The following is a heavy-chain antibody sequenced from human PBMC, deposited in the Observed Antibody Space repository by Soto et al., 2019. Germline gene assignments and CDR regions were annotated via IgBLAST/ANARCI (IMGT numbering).Heavy chain of an antibody. D-gene: IGHD1-26*01. V-gene: IGHV1-18*01. Sequence: QVQLVPSGAEVKKPGASVTVSCKASGYTFTSHGISWVRQATGQRLEWMGWISAYNGNTNYAQKLQGRVTMTTGTTTSTAYMELRSLRSDDTAVYYCARDRGSYALDYWGQGALVTVSS. CDR1: GYTFTSHG. CDR3: ARDRGSYALDY. CDR2: ISAYNGNT. J-gene: IGHJ4*02.